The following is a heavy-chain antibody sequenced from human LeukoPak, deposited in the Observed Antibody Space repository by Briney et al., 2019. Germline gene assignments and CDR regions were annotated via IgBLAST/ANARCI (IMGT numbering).Heavy chain of an antibody. CDR2: ISGDGGSA. J-gene: IGHJ4*02. D-gene: IGHD4-17*01. Sequence: GGSLRLSCAASGFNFHDYAMHWVRQAPGKGLEWVSLISGDGGSAYYADSMKGRFTISRDNSKDSLYLQMNSLRTEDTALYYCAKDYNPPYGDHPDYWGQGTLVTVSS. V-gene: IGHV3-43*02. CDR3: AKDYNPPYGDHPDY. CDR1: GFNFHDYA.